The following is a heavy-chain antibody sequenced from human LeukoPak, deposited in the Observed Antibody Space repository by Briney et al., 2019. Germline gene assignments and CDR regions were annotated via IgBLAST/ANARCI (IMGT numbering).Heavy chain of an antibody. CDR2: IYYSGST. V-gene: IGHV4-59*01. CDR3: AREKGLEPFDP. J-gene: IGHJ5*02. D-gene: IGHD1-1*01. CDR1: GGSISSYY. Sequence: SETLSLTCTVSGGSISSYYWSWIRQPPGKGLEWIGYIYYSGSTNYNPSLKSRVTISVDTSKNQFSLKLSSVTAADTAVYYCAREKGLEPFDPWGQGTLVTVSS.